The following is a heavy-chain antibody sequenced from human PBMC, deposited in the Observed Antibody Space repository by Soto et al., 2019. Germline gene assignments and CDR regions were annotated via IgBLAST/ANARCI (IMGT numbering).Heavy chain of an antibody. V-gene: IGHV1-3*01. J-gene: IGHJ6*02. CDR2: INAGNGNT. CDR3: ARNPYGDSELDV. Sequence: ASVKVSCKASGYTFTSYGISWVRQAPGQGLEWMGWINAGNGNTKYSQKFQGRVTITRDTSASTAYMELSGLRSEDTAVYYCARNPYGDSELDVWGQGTTVTVSS. CDR1: GYTFTSYG. D-gene: IGHD4-17*01.